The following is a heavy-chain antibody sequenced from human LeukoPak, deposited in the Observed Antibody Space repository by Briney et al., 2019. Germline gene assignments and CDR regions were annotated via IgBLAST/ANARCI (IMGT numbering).Heavy chain of an antibody. CDR1: GGSISSSNW. D-gene: IGHD3-16*01. J-gene: IGHJ4*02. CDR3: ARRGSWGEPRPFDY. Sequence: SETLSLTCAVSGGSISSSNWWTWVRQPPGKGLEWIGEIFHSGSTNYNPSFKSRVTISVDKSKNLFSLNLTSVTAADTAVYYCARRGSWGEPRPFDYWGQGSLVTVSS. V-gene: IGHV4-4*02. CDR2: IFHSGST.